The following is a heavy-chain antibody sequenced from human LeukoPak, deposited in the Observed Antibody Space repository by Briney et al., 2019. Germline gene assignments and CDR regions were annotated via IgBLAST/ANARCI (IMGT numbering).Heavy chain of an antibody. CDR2: IYWNDDK. V-gene: IGHV2-5*01. Sequence: SGPTLVKPSQTLTLTCTFSGFSLSTSGVGVGWIRQPPGKALEWLALIYWNDDKRYSPSLKSRLTISKDTSKNQVVLTMTNMDPVDTATYYCARSYSDYDYFNNWFDPWGQGTLVTVSS. D-gene: IGHD5-12*01. J-gene: IGHJ5*02. CDR1: GFSLSTSGVG. CDR3: ARSYSDYDYFNNWFDP.